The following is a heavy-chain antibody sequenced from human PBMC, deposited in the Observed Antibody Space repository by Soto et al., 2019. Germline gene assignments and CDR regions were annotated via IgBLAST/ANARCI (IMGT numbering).Heavy chain of an antibody. Sequence: SEPLSLTCAVSGGSIIIGGYYWSWIRQHPGKGLEWIGYIYYSGSTYYNPSLKSRVTISVDTSKNQFSLKLSSVTAADTAVYYCARGPDSSGYFYYYGMDIWGQGTTVTVSS. D-gene: IGHD3-22*01. V-gene: IGHV4-31*11. CDR3: ARGPDSSGYFYYYGMDI. J-gene: IGHJ6*02. CDR1: GGSIIIGGYY. CDR2: IYYSGST.